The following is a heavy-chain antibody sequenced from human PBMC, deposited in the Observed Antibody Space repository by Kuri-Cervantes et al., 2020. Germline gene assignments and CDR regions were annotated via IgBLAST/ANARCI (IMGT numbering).Heavy chain of an antibody. CDR3: ARDQRRHSSGWYGDNWFDP. CDR2: ISSSSSTI. Sequence: GESLKISCAASGFSSYSMNWVRQAPGKGLEWISYISSSSSTIYYADSVKGRFTISRDNAKNSLYLQMNSLRAEDTAVYYCARDQRRHSSGWYGDNWFDPWGQGTLVTVSS. D-gene: IGHD6-19*01. CDR1: GFSSYS. V-gene: IGHV3-48*01. J-gene: IGHJ5*02.